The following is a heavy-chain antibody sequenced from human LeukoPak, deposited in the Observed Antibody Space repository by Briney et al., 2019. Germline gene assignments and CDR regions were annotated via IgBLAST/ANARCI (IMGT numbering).Heavy chain of an antibody. D-gene: IGHD2-15*01. Sequence: SETLSLTCTVSGGSISSYYWSWIRQPPGKGLEWIGYIYYSGSTNYNPSLKSRVTISVDTSKNQFSLKLSSVTAADTAVYYCARGGRSLVAAQFDLWGRGTLVTVSS. CDR1: GGSISSYY. CDR2: IYYSGST. V-gene: IGHV4-59*12. J-gene: IGHJ2*01. CDR3: ARGGRSLVAAQFDL.